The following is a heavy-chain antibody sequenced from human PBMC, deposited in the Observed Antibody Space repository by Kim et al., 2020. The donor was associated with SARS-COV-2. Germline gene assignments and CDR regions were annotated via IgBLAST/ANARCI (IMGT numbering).Heavy chain of an antibody. CDR3: ARDSYSSGKSGDY. Sequence: AQGFKGRFVFSLDTSVSTAYLQISSLKAEDTAVYYCARDSYSSGKSGDYWGQGTLVTVSS. V-gene: IGHV7-4-1*02. D-gene: IGHD6-19*01. J-gene: IGHJ4*02.